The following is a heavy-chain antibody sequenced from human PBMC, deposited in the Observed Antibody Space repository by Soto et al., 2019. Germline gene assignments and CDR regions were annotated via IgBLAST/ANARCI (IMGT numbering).Heavy chain of an antibody. D-gene: IGHD6-19*01. V-gene: IGHV3-30-3*01. CDR2: VSFDGSNT. Sequence: QMQLVESGGGVVQPGGSLRLSCAASGFTFNYYPMHWVRQAPGKGLEWVAVVSFDGSNTYYADSVKGRFTISKDNSKNTLYLQMNSLRREDTAVYYCARLPGPLVAVLYIYPLDGREAMSDVDVWGQVTTVTVSS. CDR3: ARLPGPLVAVLYIYPLDGREAMSDVDV. J-gene: IGHJ6*02. CDR1: GFTFNYYP.